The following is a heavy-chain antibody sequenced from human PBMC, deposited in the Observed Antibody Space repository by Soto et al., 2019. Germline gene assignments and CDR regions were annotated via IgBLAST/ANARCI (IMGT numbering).Heavy chain of an antibody. V-gene: IGHV3-23*01. Sequence: HPGGSLRLSCAASGFTFSSYAMSWVRQAPGKGLEWVSAISGSGGSTYYADSVKGRFTISRDNSKNTLYLQMNSLRAEDTAVYYCAKDRRINKGYKVSGFDPWGQGTLVTVSS. J-gene: IGHJ5*02. CDR2: ISGSGGST. D-gene: IGHD1-20*01. CDR1: GFTFSSYA. CDR3: AKDRRINKGYKVSGFDP.